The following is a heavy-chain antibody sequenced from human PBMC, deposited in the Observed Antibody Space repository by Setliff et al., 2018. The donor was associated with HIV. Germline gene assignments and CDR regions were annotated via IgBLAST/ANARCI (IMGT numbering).Heavy chain of an antibody. J-gene: IGHJ3*02. Sequence: PSETLSLTCAVSGYSISSGYYWAWIRQPPGKGLEWIGHIYHTGSTYSNPSLKRRVTISVDTSKNRFSLKLTSVTAADTAVYYCARLESGVFDIWGQGTMVTVSS. D-gene: IGHD2-8*01. V-gene: IGHV4-38-2*01. CDR1: GYSISSGYY. CDR3: ARLESGVFDI. CDR2: IYHTGST.